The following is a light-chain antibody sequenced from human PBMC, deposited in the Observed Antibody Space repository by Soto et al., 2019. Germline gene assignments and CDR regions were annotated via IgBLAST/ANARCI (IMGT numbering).Light chain of an antibody. Sequence: LTQPASVSGSPGQSITISCSGTSSDVGSYNVVSWYQQHPGKAPELLIYEVSTRPSGVSDRFSGSKSGNTASLTISGLQAEDEADYHCCSYAGSSSAYVFGTGTKVTVL. CDR3: CSYAGSSSAYV. V-gene: IGLV2-23*02. CDR2: EVS. J-gene: IGLJ1*01. CDR1: SSDVGSYNV.